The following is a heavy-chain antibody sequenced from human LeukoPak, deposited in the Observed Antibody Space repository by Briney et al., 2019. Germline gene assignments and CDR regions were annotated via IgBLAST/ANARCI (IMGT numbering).Heavy chain of an antibody. Sequence: GGSLRLSCAASGFTFSNYEMNWVRQAPGKGLQWVSSISSSSSYISYADSVKGRFTISRDNAKNSLYLQMNSLRAEDTAVYYCARVWDFGDTAMVTGGGNNYWGQGTLVTVSS. D-gene: IGHD5-18*01. CDR3: ARVWDFGDTAMVTGGGNNY. V-gene: IGHV3-21*01. CDR1: GFTFSNYE. CDR2: ISSSSSYI. J-gene: IGHJ4*02.